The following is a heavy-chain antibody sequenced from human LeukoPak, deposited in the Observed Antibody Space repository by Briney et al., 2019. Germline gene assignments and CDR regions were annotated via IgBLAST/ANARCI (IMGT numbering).Heavy chain of an antibody. V-gene: IGHV1-18*01. J-gene: IGHJ4*02. D-gene: IGHD3-10*01. CDR2: ISAYNGST. CDR3: ARGNIDMVRGVILDY. Sequence: GASVKVSCKASGYTFTSYGISWVRQAPGQGLEWMGWISAYNGSTNYAQKLQGRVTMTTDTSTSTAYMELRSLRSDDTAVYYCARGNIDMVRGVILDYWGQGTLVTVFS. CDR1: GYTFTSYG.